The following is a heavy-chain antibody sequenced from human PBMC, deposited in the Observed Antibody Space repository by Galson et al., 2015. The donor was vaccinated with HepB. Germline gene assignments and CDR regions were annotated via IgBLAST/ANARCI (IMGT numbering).Heavy chain of an antibody. Sequence: HWVRQAPGKGLEWVAVISYDGSNKYYADSVKGRFTISRDNSKNTLYLQMNSLRAEDTAVYYCARDHGRLRLGYFDFWGQGTLVTVSS. J-gene: IGHJ4*02. V-gene: IGHV3-30*04. CDR3: ARDHGRLRLGYFDF. CDR2: ISYDGSNK. D-gene: IGHD3-16*01.